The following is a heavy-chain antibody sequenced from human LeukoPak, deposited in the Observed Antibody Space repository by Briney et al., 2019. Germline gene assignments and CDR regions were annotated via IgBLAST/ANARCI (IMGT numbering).Heavy chain of an antibody. Sequence: GGSLRLSCAASGFTFSSYAMHWVRQAPGKGLEYVSTISSNGGSTYYANSVKGRFTISRDNSKNALYLQMGSLRAEDMAVYYCASGLAFDYWGQGTLVTVSS. CDR2: ISSNGGST. J-gene: IGHJ4*02. CDR3: ASGLAFDY. D-gene: IGHD3/OR15-3a*01. CDR1: GFTFSSYA. V-gene: IGHV3-64*01.